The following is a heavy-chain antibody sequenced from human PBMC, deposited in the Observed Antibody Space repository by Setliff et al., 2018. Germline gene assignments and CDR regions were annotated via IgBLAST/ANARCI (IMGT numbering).Heavy chain of an antibody. V-gene: IGHV4-61*02. J-gene: IGHJ4*02. CDR3: AGTPARGTTWLSPFDY. Sequence: TLSLTCTVTGGSFDSGTHYWSWIRQPAGKVPEWIGLIQGTGNTNYNPSLQSRATISIGTSKNQISLKITSVTAADTALYSCAGTPARGTTWLSPFDYWGQGIQVTVSS. CDR1: GGSFDSGTHY. CDR2: IQGTGNT. D-gene: IGHD3-9*01.